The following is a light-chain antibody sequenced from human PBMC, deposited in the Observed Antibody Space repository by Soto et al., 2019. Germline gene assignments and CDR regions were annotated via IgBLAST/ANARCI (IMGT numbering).Light chain of an antibody. J-gene: IGKJ2*01. V-gene: IGKV3-20*01. Sequence: EIVLTQSPGTLSLSPGERTTLSCRASQSVSSSYLAWYQQKPGQAPRLLIYGASSRATAITDRFSGSGSGTDFTLTISRLEPEDFAVYYCQQYGSSPLFGQGTKLEIK. CDR2: GAS. CDR3: QQYGSSPL. CDR1: QSVSSSY.